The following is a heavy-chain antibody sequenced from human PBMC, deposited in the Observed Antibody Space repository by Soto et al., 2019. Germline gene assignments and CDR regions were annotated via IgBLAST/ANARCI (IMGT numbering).Heavy chain of an antibody. CDR1: GGSFSAYS. V-gene: IGHV4-34*01. J-gene: IGHJ6*02. D-gene: IGHD2-15*01. CDR2: INRSGST. CDR3: ARLLRHNYYGMDV. Sequence: PSETLSLTCAVYGGSFSAYSWSWIRQPPGKGLEWIGKINRSGSTNYNPSLKSRVTISVDTSKNQFSLKLSSVTAADTAVYYCARLLRHNYYGMDVWGQGTTVTVSS.